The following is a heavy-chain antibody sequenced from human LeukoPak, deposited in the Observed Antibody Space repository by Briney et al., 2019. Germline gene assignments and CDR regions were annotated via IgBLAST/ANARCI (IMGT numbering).Heavy chain of an antibody. CDR1: GYNFSTHG. Sequence: GQSLKISCWVSGYNFSTHGIGWVRQMPGKGLEWMGIIYPGDSDTRYSPSFQGQVTISADKSITTAYLQWSSLKASDTAMYYCARQTAGRNYFDYWGQGTPVTVSS. J-gene: IGHJ4*02. CDR2: IYPGDSDT. D-gene: IGHD1-1*01. V-gene: IGHV5-51*01. CDR3: ARQTAGRNYFDY.